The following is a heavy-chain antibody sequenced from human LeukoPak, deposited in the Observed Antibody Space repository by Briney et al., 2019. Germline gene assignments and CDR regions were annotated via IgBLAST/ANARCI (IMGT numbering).Heavy chain of an antibody. CDR3: ARHREGAFDI. CDR2: IYYSGST. Sequence: SETLSLTCTVSGGSISSYYWSWIRQPPGKGLEWIGYIYYSGSTNYNPSLKSRVTISVDTSKNQFSLKLSSVTAADTAVYYCARHREGAFDIWGQGTMVTVSS. CDR1: GGSISSYY. D-gene: IGHD1-14*01. V-gene: IGHV4-59*01. J-gene: IGHJ3*02.